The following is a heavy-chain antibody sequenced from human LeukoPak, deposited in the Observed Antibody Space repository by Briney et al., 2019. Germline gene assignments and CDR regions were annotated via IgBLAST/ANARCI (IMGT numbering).Heavy chain of an antibody. CDR3: ARDGGGWFDP. V-gene: IGHV1-69*13. CDR1: GGTFSSYA. J-gene: IGHJ5*02. Sequence: ASVKVSCKASGGTFSSYAISWVRHGPGQGLEWMGGIIPIFGTANYAQKFQGRVTITADESTSTAYMELSSLRSEDTAVYYCARDGGGWFDPWGQGTLVTVSS. CDR2: IIPIFGTA. D-gene: IGHD3-10*01.